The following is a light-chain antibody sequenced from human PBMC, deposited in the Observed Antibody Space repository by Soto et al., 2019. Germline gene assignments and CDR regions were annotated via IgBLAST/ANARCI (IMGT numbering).Light chain of an antibody. CDR3: QQYHNWPPIT. CDR1: QSISSE. J-gene: IGKJ5*01. V-gene: IGKV3-15*01. Sequence: EIVMTQSPATLSVSPGERVTLSCRASQSISSELAWYQNKPGQAPRLLIYGASTRASGIPARFSGSGSETDFTLTISSLQSEDSAVYDGQQYHNWPPITFGQGTRLEIK. CDR2: GAS.